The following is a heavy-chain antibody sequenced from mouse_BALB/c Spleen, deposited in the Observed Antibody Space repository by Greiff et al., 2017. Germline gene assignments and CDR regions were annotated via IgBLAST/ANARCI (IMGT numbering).Heavy chain of an antibody. J-gene: IGHJ3*01. CDR1: GFTFSSFG. CDR2: ISSGSSTI. CDR3: ARENYGSSSAWFAY. D-gene: IGHD1-1*01. V-gene: IGHV5-17*02. Sequence: DVMLVESGGGLVQPGGSRKLSCAASGFTFSSFGMHWVRQAQEKGLEWVAYISSGSSTIYYADTVKGRFTISRDNPKNTLFLQMTSLRSEDTAMYYCARENYGSSSAWFAYWGQGTLVTVSA.